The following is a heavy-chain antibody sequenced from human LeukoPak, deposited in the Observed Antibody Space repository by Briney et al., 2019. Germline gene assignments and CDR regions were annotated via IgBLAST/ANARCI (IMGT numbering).Heavy chain of an antibody. CDR1: GFTFSDYY. CDR3: ARDSGSSYYFDY. Sequence: GGSLRLSCAASGFTFSDYYMSWIRQAPGKGLEWVSYISSSSSYTNYADSVKGRFTISRDNAKNSLYLQMNSLRAEDTAVYYCARDSGSSYYFDYWGQGTLVTVSS. V-gene: IGHV3-11*05. D-gene: IGHD1-26*01. CDR2: ISSSSSYT. J-gene: IGHJ4*02.